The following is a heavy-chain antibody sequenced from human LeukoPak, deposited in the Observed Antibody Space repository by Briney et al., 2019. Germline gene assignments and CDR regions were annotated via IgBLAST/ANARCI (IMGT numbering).Heavy chain of an antibody. D-gene: IGHD1-26*01. CDR1: GFTVSNSY. Sequence: PGGSLRLSCAASGFTVSNSYMSWVRQAPGEGLEWVSVIYIAGGTYYADSVKDRLTISRDNSKNTLYLQMSGLRAEDTAVYYCARVSGSHNFDFWGQGALVTVSS. CDR2: IYIAGGT. J-gene: IGHJ4*02. V-gene: IGHV3-66*01. CDR3: ARVSGSHNFDF.